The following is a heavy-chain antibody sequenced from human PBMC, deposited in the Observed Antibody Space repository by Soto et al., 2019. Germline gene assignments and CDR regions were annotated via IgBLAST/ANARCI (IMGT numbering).Heavy chain of an antibody. D-gene: IGHD3-22*01. CDR3: ARERFSSGYHYYYYGMDV. V-gene: IGHV1-2*04. J-gene: IGHJ6*02. CDR1: GYTFTGYY. CDR2: INPNSGGT. Sequence: GASVKVSCKAPGYTFTGYYMHWVRQAPGQGLEWMGWINPNSGGTNYAQKFQGWVTMTRDTSISTAYMELSRLRSDDTAVYYCARERFSSGYHYYYYGMDVWGQGTTVTVSS.